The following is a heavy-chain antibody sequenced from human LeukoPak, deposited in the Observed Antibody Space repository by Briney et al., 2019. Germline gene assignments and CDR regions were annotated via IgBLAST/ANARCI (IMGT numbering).Heavy chain of an antibody. CDR2: MNPNSGNT. CDR1: GYTFTSYD. J-gene: IGHJ4*02. D-gene: IGHD1-26*01. CDR3: ASDSGSYRSPSY. Sequence: ASVKVSCKASGYTFTSYDINWVRQATGQGLERMGWMNPNSGNTGYAQKFQGRVTMTRNTSISTAYMELSSLRSEDTAVYYCASDSGSYRSPSYWGQGTLVTVSS. V-gene: IGHV1-8*01.